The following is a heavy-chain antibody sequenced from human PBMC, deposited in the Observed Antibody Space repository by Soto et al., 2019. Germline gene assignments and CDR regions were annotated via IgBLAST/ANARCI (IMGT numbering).Heavy chain of an antibody. CDR1: GYTLTELS. J-gene: IGHJ3*02. Sequence: ASVKVSCKVSGYTLTELSMHWVRQAPGKGLEWMGGFDPEDGETIYAQKFQGRVTMTEDTSTDTAYMELSSLRSEDTAVYYCATDMGYGSVSAFDIWGQGTMVTVSS. CDR2: FDPEDGET. D-gene: IGHD6-25*01. CDR3: ATDMGYGSVSAFDI. V-gene: IGHV1-24*01.